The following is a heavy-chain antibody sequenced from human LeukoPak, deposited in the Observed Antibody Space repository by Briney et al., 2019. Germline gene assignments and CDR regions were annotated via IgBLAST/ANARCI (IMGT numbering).Heavy chain of an antibody. D-gene: IGHD3-10*01. Sequence: PSETLSLTCTVSGGSISSYYWSWIRQPAGKRLEWIGRIYTSGSTNYNPSLKSRVTMSVDTSKNQFSLKLSSVTAADTAVYYCARLRFYGSGSPKGEFDYWGQGTLVTVSS. J-gene: IGHJ4*02. V-gene: IGHV4-4*07. CDR2: IYTSGST. CDR3: ARLRFYGSGSPKGEFDY. CDR1: GGSISSYY.